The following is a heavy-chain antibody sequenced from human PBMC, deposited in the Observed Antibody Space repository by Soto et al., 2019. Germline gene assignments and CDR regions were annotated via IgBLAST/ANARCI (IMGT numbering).Heavy chain of an antibody. J-gene: IGHJ4*02. V-gene: IGHV4-59*01. D-gene: IGHD6-13*01. CDR3: ARGSSSWYKGFDY. CDR2: IYYSGST. Sequence: SETLSLTCTVSGGSISSYYWSWIRQPPGKGLEWIGYIYYSGSTNSNPSLKSRVTISVDTSKSQFSLKLSSVTAADTAVYYCARGSSSWYKGFDYWGQGTLVTVSS. CDR1: GGSISSYY.